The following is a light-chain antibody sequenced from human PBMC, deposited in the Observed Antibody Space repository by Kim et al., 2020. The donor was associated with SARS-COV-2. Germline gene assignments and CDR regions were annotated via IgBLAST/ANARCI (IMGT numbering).Light chain of an antibody. CDR3: GSRDRDSTGNHFV. Sequence: GQTVRITCQGDSLRRYYANWVQQKPGQAAVLGMYDKNNRPSGIPDGFSGSNAGKTAYLTITGTQAADEGDYYCGSRDRDSTGNHFVFGTGTKVTVL. CDR1: SLRRYY. CDR2: DKN. V-gene: IGLV3-19*01. J-gene: IGLJ1*01.